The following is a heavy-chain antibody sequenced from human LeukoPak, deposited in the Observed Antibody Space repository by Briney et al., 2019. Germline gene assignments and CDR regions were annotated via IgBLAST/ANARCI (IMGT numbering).Heavy chain of an antibody. CDR3: AKDRCSNGIGCYYYYMEV. J-gene: IGHJ6*03. D-gene: IGHD2-8*01. V-gene: IGHV3-30*02. CDR2: IQYDRTNE. CDR1: GFTFSSYA. Sequence: GGSLRLSCAASGFTFSSYAMHWVRQAPGKGLEWVAYIQYDRTNEQYAHSVKGRFRISRDNSNNILYLQMNSLRTEDTAVYYCAKDRCSNGIGCYYYYMEVWGKGTTVTISS.